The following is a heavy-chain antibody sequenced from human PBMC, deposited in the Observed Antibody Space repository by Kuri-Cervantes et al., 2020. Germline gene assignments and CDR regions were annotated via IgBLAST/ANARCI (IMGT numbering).Heavy chain of an antibody. D-gene: IGHD6-25*01. Sequence: ASVKVSCKPSGYTFISYGITWVRQAPGQGLEWMGWISAYNGDTNYAQKFQRKVTMTTDTSTSTAYMELTSLRHDDTAIYYCARAGIPAAVGLLTHWGQGSLVTVS. J-gene: IGHJ4*02. CDR1: GYTFISYG. CDR2: ISAYNGDT. V-gene: IGHV1-18*01. CDR3: ARAGIPAAVGLLTH.